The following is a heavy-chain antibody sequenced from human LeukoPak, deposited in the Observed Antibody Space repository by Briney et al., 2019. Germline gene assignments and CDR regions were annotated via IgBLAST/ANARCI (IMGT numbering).Heavy chain of an antibody. D-gene: IGHD1-14*01. J-gene: IGHJ4*02. CDR1: GYTFTDYC. V-gene: IGHV1-2*02. CDR2: INPNTGVT. Sequence: GASVEVSCKTSGYTFTDYCMHWVRQAPGQGLEWMGWINPNTGVTNYAQKFQGRVTMTRDTSITTAYMDLTRLRSDDTAVYFCARALHIRRPHFDSWGQGILVTVSS. CDR3: ARALHIRRPHFDS.